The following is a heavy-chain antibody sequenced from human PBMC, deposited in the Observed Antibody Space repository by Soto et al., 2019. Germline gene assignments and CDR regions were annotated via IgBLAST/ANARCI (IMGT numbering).Heavy chain of an antibody. Sequence: QVHLVQFGAEVREPGSSVKVSCTASGGTFNTHTISWVRQAPGLGLEWMGRIIPMLGMSNSPQKFQGRDSITADKSTSTVYMALTRLTSDDTAVYYCATSYGSGSSHFDSWGQGTLVTVSS. CDR1: GGTFNTHT. D-gene: IGHD3-10*01. CDR3: ATSYGSGSSHFDS. V-gene: IGHV1-69*02. J-gene: IGHJ4*02. CDR2: IIPMLGMS.